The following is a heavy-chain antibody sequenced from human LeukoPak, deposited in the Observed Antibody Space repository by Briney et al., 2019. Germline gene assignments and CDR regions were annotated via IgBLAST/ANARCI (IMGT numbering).Heavy chain of an antibody. D-gene: IGHD2-2*01. CDR3: ADPPVGY. CDR1: GFTFSKFW. V-gene: IGHV3-7*01. CDR2: IKQDGSEK. J-gene: IGHJ4*02. Sequence: PGGSLRLSCAASGFTFSKFWMTWVRQAPGKGLEWLANIKQDGSEKNYVDSVKGRFTISRDNAKNSLFLQMNSLRAEDTAVYYCADPPVGYWGQGTLVTVSS.